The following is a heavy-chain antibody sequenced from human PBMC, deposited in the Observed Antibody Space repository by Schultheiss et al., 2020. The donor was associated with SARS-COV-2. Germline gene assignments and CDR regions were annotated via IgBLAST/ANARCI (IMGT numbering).Heavy chain of an antibody. CDR2: IYYSGST. CDR1: GDSISYYY. D-gene: IGHD3-22*01. J-gene: IGHJ4*02. CDR3: ARDLDYYDSSGYTRRGFDY. V-gene: IGHV4-59*12. Sequence: SQTLSLTCTVSGDSISYYYWSWIRQPPGKGLEWIGYIYYSGSTNYNPSLKSRVTISVDTSKNQFSLKLSSVTAADTAVYYCARDLDYYDSSGYTRRGFDYWGQGTLVTVSS.